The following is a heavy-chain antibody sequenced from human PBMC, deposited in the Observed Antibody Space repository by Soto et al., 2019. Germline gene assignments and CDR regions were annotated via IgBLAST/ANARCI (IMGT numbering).Heavy chain of an antibody. V-gene: IGHV4-34*01. Sequence: QVQLQQWGAGLLKPSETLSLTCAVYGGSFSGYYWSWIRQPPGKGLEWIGEINHSGSTNYNPSLKSRVTILVDTSKNQFSLKLSSVTAADTAVYYCARGQRYFDWLLWAFDYWGQGTLVTVSS. CDR1: GGSFSGYY. CDR2: INHSGST. CDR3: ARGQRYFDWLLWAFDY. D-gene: IGHD3-9*01. J-gene: IGHJ4*02.